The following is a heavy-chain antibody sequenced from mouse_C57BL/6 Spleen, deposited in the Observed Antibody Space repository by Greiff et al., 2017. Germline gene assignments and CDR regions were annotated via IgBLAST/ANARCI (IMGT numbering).Heavy chain of an antibody. CDR3: AREDPTGWYFDV. J-gene: IGHJ1*03. CDR1: GYSITSGYY. V-gene: IGHV3-6*01. CDR2: ISYDGSN. Sequence: EVQLQESGPGLVKPSQSLSLTCSVTGYSITSGYYWNWIRQFPGNKLEWMGYISYDGSNNYNPSLKNRISITRDTSKNQFFLKLNSVTTEDTATYYCAREDPTGWYFDVWGTGTTVTVSS.